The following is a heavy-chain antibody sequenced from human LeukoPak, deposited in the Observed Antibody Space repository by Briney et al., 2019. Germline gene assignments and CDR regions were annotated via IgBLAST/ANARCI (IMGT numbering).Heavy chain of an antibody. CDR3: ARLTSGGSYRLFDY. V-gene: IGHV3-21*01. CDR1: GFTFSSYS. J-gene: IGHJ4*02. CDR2: ISSSSSYI. D-gene: IGHD1-26*01. Sequence: GGSLRLSCAASGFTFSSYSMNWVRQAPGKGLEWVSFISSSSSYIYYADSVKGRFTISRDNAKNSLYLQMNSLRAEDTAVYYCARLTSGGSYRLFDYWDQGTLVTVSS.